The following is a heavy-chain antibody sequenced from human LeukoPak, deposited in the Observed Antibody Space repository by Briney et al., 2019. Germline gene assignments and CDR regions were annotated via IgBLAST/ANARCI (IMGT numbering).Heavy chain of an antibody. CDR3: AKEGPDSSGPLGGY. D-gene: IGHD3-22*01. V-gene: IGHV3-23*01. CDR1: GFTFNTYA. Sequence: GGSLRLSCAASGFTFNTYAMSWVRQAPGKGLEWVSGISGSGGSTYYADSVKGRFTISRDDSKNTLYLQMNSLRAEDTAVYYCAKEGPDSSGPLGGYWGQGTLVTVSS. CDR2: ISGSGGST. J-gene: IGHJ4*02.